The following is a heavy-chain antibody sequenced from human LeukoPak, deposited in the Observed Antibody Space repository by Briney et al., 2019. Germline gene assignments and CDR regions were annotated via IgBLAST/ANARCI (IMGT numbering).Heavy chain of an antibody. J-gene: IGHJ4*02. Sequence: GASVKVSCKASGYTFTSYYMHWVRQAPGQGLEWMGIINPSGGSTSYAQKFQGRVTMTRDMSTSTVYMELSSLRSEDTAVYYCARAVVVVPAANELFDYWGQGTLVTVSS. CDR3: ARAVVVVPAANELFDY. V-gene: IGHV1-46*01. CDR2: INPSGGST. CDR1: GYTFTSYY. D-gene: IGHD2-2*01.